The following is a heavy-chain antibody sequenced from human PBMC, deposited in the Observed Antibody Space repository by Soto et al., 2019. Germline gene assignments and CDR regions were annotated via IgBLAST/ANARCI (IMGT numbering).Heavy chain of an antibody. J-gene: IGHJ4*02. CDR1: GYTFTSYY. CDR3: ARGSRYDILTGFKFDY. D-gene: IGHD3-9*01. V-gene: IGHV1-46*01. CDR2: INPSGGST. Sequence: ASVKVSCKASGYTFTSYYMHWVRQAPGQGLEWMGIINPSGGSTSYAQKFQGRVTMTRDTSTSTVYMELSSLRSEDTAVYYCARGSRYDILTGFKFDYWGQGTLVTVSS.